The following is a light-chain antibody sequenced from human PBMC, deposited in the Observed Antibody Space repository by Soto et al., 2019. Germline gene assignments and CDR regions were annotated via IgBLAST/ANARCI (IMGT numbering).Light chain of an antibody. J-gene: IGKJ5*01. CDR2: GAS. CDR1: QSVATN. Sequence: VMTQSPATLAVSPGEGVTLSCRASQSVATNLAWYQQRPGQAPRLLIYGASTRATGFPARFSGSGSGTEFTLTISGLQSEDFALYFCQQYNNWPFSFGPGTRLEIK. V-gene: IGKV3-15*01. CDR3: QQYNNWPFS.